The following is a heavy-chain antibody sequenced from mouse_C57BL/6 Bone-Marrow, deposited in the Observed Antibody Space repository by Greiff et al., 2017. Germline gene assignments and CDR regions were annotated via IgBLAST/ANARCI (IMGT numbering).Heavy chain of an antibody. Sequence: EVNVVESGGDLVKPGGSLKLSCAASGFTFSSYGMSWVRQTPDKRLEWVATISSGGSYTYYPDSVKGRFTISRDNAKNTLYLQMSSLKSEDTAMYYCARPYYAMDYWGQGTSVTVSS. J-gene: IGHJ4*01. CDR2: ISSGGSYT. CDR3: ARPYYAMDY. CDR1: GFTFSSYG. V-gene: IGHV5-6*01.